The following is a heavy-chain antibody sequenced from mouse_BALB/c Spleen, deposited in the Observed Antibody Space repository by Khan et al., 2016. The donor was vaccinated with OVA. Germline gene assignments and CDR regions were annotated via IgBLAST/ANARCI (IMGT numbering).Heavy chain of an antibody. CDR3: GRGSG. D-gene: IGHD1-3*01. J-gene: IGHJ1*01. Sequence: EVQLQESGPGLVKPSQSLSLTCTVTGFSITSDYVWNWIRQFPGTKLEWMCFITNSGSTSPNPSLTSRICFSRDTSKNQFFLQLNSVTTEDTATYCWGRGSGWGAGSTVTVSS. CDR1: GFSITSDYV. CDR2: ITNSGST. V-gene: IGHV3-2*02.